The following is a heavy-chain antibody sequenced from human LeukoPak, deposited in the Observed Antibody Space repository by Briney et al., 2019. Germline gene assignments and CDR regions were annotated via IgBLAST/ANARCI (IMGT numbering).Heavy chain of an antibody. CDR2: ISSSSSTI. D-gene: IGHD3-16*02. V-gene: IGHV3-48*01. Sequence: GGSLRLSCAASGFTFSSHAMNWVRQAPGKGLEWVSYISSSSSTIYYADSVKGRFTISRDNAKNSLYLQMNSLRAEDTAVYYCARDLRFDYDYVWGSYRYRHWGQGTLVTVSS. CDR1: GFTFSSHA. CDR3: ARDLRFDYDYVWGSYRYRH. J-gene: IGHJ4*02.